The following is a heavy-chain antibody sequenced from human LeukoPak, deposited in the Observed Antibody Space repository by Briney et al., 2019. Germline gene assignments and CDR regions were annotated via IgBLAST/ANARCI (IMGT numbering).Heavy chain of an antibody. CDR3: ARGYGYKLDF. Sequence: GSLRPSCAASGFTFSNYWMSWVRQAPGKGLEWVANMNPDGSKKYYLHSVKGRFTISRDNAKNSLYLQMTSLSAEDAAVYYCARGYGYKLDFWGQGTLVTESS. CDR1: GFTFSNYW. D-gene: IGHD5-24*01. J-gene: IGHJ4*02. CDR2: MNPDGSKK. V-gene: IGHV3-7*04.